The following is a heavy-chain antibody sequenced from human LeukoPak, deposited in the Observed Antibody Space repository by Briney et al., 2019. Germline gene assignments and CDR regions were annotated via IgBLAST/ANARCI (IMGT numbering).Heavy chain of an antibody. CDR2: IYYSGST. CDR3: ARSKFSYYYDSSGYYYDN. CDR1: GGSVSSGSYY. V-gene: IGHV4-61*01. Sequence: PSETLSLTCTVSGGSVSSGSYYWSWIRQPPGKGLEWIGYIYYSGSTNYNPSLKSRVTISVDTSKNQFSLKLSSVTAADTAVYYCARSKFSYYYDSSGYYYDNWGQGTLVTVSS. J-gene: IGHJ4*02. D-gene: IGHD3-22*01.